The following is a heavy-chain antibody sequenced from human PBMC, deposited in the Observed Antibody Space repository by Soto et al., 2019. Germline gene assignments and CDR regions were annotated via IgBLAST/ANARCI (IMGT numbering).Heavy chain of an antibody. Sequence: GKGLVWVANINQDGSEKYYVDSVKGRFTISRDNAKNSLYVQMTSLRVEDTAVYYCARGTYFDDSSGYFDYWGQGTLVTVSS. D-gene: IGHD3-22*01. J-gene: IGHJ4*02. CDR3: ARGTYFDDSSGYFDY. V-gene: IGHV3-7*01. CDR2: INQDGSEK.